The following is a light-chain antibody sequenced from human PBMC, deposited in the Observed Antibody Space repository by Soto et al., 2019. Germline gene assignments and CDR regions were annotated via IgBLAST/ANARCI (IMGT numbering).Light chain of an antibody. CDR1: QSVSSSY. CDR2: GAS. Sequence: EIVLTQSLASRSFSPVERATLSCRASQSVSSSYLAWYQQKPGQAPRLLIYGASSRATGIPDRFSGSGSGTDFTLTISRLEPEDFAVYYCQQYGSSPLTFGGGTKVDI. J-gene: IGKJ4*01. V-gene: IGKV3-20*01. CDR3: QQYGSSPLT.